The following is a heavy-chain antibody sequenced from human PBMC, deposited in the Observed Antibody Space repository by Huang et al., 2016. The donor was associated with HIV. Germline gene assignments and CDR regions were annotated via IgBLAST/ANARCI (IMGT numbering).Heavy chain of an antibody. V-gene: IGHV5-51*01. CDR1: GYSFISYW. Sequence: EVQLVQSGAEVKKPGESLKISCKGSGYSFISYWIGWVCQMPGKGLECMQIIYPGESNISYSPSFQGQGTISADKSISTAYLQWSSLKASDTAMYYCARLRYVDTASNGMDVWGQGTTVTVSS. J-gene: IGHJ6*02. CDR3: ARLRYVDTASNGMDV. D-gene: IGHD5-18*01. CDR2: IYPGESNI.